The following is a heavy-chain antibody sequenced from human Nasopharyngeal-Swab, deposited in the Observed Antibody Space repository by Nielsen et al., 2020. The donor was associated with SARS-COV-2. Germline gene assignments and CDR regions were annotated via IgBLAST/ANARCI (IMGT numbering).Heavy chain of an antibody. CDR1: GFTVSSNY. CDR2: IYSGGSST. D-gene: IGHD5-18*01. V-gene: IGHV3-23*03. CDR3: AKEDTAMVIFDY. J-gene: IGHJ4*02. Sequence: GESLKISCAASGFTVSSNYMSWVRQAPGKGLEWVSVIYSGGSSTYYADSVKGRFTISRDNSKNTLYLQMNSLRAEDTAVYYCAKEDTAMVIFDYWGQGTLVTVSS.